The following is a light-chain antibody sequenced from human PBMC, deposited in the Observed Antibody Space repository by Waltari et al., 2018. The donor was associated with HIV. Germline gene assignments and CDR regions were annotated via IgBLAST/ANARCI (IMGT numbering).Light chain of an antibody. CDR2: GAS. J-gene: IGKJ4*01. Sequence: EIVLTQSPGTLSLSPGNRVILSCRASQSISGTYLAWYQQRPGQSPRLLIYGASTRATGIPDRFSGSGSGTDFTLTISRLEPEDSAMYYCQQYGSSPLTFGGGTKVEIK. CDR3: QQYGSSPLT. V-gene: IGKV3-20*01. CDR1: QSISGTY.